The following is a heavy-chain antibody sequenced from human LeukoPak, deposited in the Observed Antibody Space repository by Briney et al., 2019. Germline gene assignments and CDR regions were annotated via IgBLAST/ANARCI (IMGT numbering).Heavy chain of an antibody. D-gene: IGHD4-17*01. J-gene: IGHJ5*02. Sequence: PSETLSLTCTVSGGSISSSSYYWGWIRQPPGKGLEWIGSIYYSGSTYCNPSVKSRVTISVDTYKNQFSLKLSSVTAADTAVYYCARLLYDGDYLWGQGTLVTVSS. CDR1: GGSISSSSYY. V-gene: IGHV4-39*01. CDR3: ARLLYDGDYL. CDR2: IYYSGST.